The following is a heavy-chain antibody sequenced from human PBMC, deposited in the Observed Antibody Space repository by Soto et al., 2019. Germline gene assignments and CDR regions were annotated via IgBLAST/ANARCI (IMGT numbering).Heavy chain of an antibody. CDR2: IVVGSGNT. CDR1: GFTFTSSA. J-gene: IGHJ4*02. D-gene: IGHD6-19*01. CDR3: AADGARGQWLVAPY. V-gene: IGHV1-58*02. Sequence: QMQLVQSGPEVKKPGTSVKVSCKASGFTFTSSAMQWVRQARGQRLEWIGWIVVGSGNTNYAQKFKETVTVTRDMSTSTAYMELSSLRSEDTAVYYCAADGARGQWLVAPYWGQGTLVTVSS.